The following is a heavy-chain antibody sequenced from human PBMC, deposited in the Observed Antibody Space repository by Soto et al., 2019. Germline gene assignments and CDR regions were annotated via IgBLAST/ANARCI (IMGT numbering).Heavy chain of an antibody. CDR3: ARVMGVAAAGTRYFDY. V-gene: IGHV1-2*02. D-gene: IGHD6-13*01. J-gene: IGHJ4*02. Sequence: ASVKVSCKDSGYTFTGYYMHWVRQAPRQGLEWMGWINPNSGGTNYAQKFQGRVTITADESTSTAYMELGSLRSEDTAVYYCARVMGVAAAGTRYFDYWGQGTLVTVSS. CDR1: GYTFTGYY. CDR2: INPNSGGT.